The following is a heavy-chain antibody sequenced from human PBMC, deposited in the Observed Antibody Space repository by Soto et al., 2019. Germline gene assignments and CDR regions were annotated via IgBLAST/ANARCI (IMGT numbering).Heavy chain of an antibody. J-gene: IGHJ4*02. CDR3: ARDLLYPSYYFDY. D-gene: IGHD2-8*01. V-gene: IGHV3-30-3*01. CDR1: GFTFSSYA. Sequence: ESGGGVVQPGRSLRLSCAASGFTFSSYAMHWVRQAPGKGLEWVAVISYDGSNKYYADSVKGRFTISRDNSKNTLYLQMNSLRAEDTAVYYCARDLLYPSYYFDYWGQGTLVTVSS. CDR2: ISYDGSNK.